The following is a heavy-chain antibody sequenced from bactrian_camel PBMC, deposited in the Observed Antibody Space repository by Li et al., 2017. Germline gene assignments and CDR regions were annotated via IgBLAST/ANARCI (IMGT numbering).Heavy chain of an antibody. V-gene: IGHV3S63*01. D-gene: IGHD4*01. J-gene: IGHJ4*01. Sequence: HVQLVESGGASVQAGGTLRLSCRTSGFTFDGHNMGWYRQAPGKERERVATVVTRSGVTYYADSVKGRFTISQDNAENTVYLQMNNLQPEDTAVYYCVRANYAYWNSNYSRPASQGTQVTV. CDR2: VVTRSGVT. CDR1: GFTFDGHN.